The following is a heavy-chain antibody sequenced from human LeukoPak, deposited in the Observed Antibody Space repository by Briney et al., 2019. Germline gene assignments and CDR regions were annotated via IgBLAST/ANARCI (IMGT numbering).Heavy chain of an antibody. CDR2: ISAYNGNT. V-gene: IGHV1-18*01. CDR1: GYTFGSFG. CDR3: ARGGYYGSGSFPDY. D-gene: IGHD3-10*01. J-gene: IGHJ4*02. Sequence: ASVKVSCKASGYTFGSFGINWVRQAPGQGLEGMGWISAYNGNTNYAQKLQGRVTMTTDTSTSTAYMDLMNLRSDDTAVYYCARGGYYGSGSFPDYWGQGTLVTVSS.